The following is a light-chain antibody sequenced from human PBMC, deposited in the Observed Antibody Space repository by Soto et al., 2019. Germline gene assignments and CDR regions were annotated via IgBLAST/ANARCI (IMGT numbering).Light chain of an antibody. CDR3: PQEDYSTIP. Sequence: EIVLTQSPGILSLSPGERASLSCGASQSISSSFLAWYQQKPGQAPRLLIYGASSRATGIPDRFSGTGSEKDFTLNIRRMEPEEFSVYYFPQEDYSTIPFRPGTRLEIK. J-gene: IGKJ5*01. CDR2: GAS. CDR1: QSISSSF. V-gene: IGKV3-20*01.